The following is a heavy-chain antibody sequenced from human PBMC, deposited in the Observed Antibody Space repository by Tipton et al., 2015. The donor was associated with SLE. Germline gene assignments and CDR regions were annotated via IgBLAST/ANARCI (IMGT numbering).Heavy chain of an antibody. CDR2: IYYSGST. D-gene: IGHD3-22*01. CDR1: GGSISSSSYY. J-gene: IGHJ5*02. CDR3: YYYDSSGYANWFDP. V-gene: IGHV4-39*07. Sequence: LRLSCTVSGGSISSSSYYWGWIRQPPGKGLEWIGSIYYSGSTYYNPSLKSRLAISVDTSKNQFSRKLSSVTAADTAVYYCYYYDSSGYANWFDPWGQGTLVTVSS.